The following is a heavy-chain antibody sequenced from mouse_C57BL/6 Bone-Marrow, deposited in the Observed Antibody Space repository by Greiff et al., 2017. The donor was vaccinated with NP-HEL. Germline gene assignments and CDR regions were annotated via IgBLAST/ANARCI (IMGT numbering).Heavy chain of an antibody. V-gene: IGHV2-2*01. CDR2: IWSGGST. D-gene: IGHD2-1*01. CDR3: ARTPYGNYDYYAMDY. CDR1: GFSLTSYG. J-gene: IGHJ4*01. Sequence: QVQLKESGPGLVQPSQSLSIPCTVSGFSLTSYGVHWVRQSPGKGLEWLGVIWSGGSTDYNAAFISRLSISKDNSKSQVFFKMNSLQADDTAIYYCARTPYGNYDYYAMDYWGQGTSVTVSS.